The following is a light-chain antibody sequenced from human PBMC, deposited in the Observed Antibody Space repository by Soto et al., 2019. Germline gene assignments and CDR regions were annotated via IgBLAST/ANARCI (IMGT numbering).Light chain of an antibody. J-gene: IGKJ1*01. V-gene: IGKV1-5*03. CDR1: QSISGW. Sequence: DIQMTQSPSTLSASVGDRVTITCRASQSISGWLAWYQQKPGKAPKFLIYKASSLVSGVPSRFSGSGSGTEFIVTISSLQPDGFATYYCQQYSTYPAWTFGQGTKVEIK. CDR3: QQYSTYPAWT. CDR2: KAS.